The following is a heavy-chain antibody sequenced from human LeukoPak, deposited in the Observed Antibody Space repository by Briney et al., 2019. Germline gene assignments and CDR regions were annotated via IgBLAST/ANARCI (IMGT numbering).Heavy chain of an antibody. CDR1: GFTFSDYY. V-gene: IGHV3-11*01. D-gene: IGHD3-10*01. CDR3: ARRDYYGSGSSHHYYMDV. CDR2: ISSSGSTI. J-gene: IGHJ6*03. Sequence: PGGSLRLSCAASGFTFSDYYMSWIRQAPGKGLEWVSYISSSGSTIYYADSVKGRFTISRDNAKNSLYLQMNSLRAEDTAVYCCARRDYYGSGSSHHYYMDVWGKGTTVTVSS.